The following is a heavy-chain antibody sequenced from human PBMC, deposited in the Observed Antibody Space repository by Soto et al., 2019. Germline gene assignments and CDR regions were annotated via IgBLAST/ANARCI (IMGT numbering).Heavy chain of an antibody. V-gene: IGHV4-30-4*01. Sequence: SETLSLTCNVSGGPINSPDYYWTWIRQSPGKGLEWIGYLYFNGGTQYNPSLRTPISMSLDTSKKHFSLKMRSVTGADTAVYYCAREAGYYDRSGYNWFDPWGQGIQVTVSS. CDR3: AREAGYYDRSGYNWFDP. CDR2: LYFNGGT. CDR1: GGPINSPDYY. D-gene: IGHD3-22*01. J-gene: IGHJ5*02.